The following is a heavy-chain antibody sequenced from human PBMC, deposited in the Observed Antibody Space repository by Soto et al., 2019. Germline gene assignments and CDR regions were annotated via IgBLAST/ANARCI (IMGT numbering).Heavy chain of an antibody. CDR2: IRSKIHGGTT. CDR3: ARFLRYFDWLCDY. CDR1: GFTLGDYG. D-gene: IGHD3-9*01. Sequence: EVQLVESGGGLVQPGRSLRLSCAGPGFTLGDYGMSWFRQAPGKGLEWVGFIRSKIHGGTTEYAASVKGRFTISRDDTGSSAYLQMNNLKPEDTAVYYCARFLRYFDWLCDYWGQGTLVTVSS. V-gene: IGHV3-49*03. J-gene: IGHJ4*02.